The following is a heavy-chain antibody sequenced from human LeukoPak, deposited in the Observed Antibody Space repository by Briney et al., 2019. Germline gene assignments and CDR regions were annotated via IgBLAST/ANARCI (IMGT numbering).Heavy chain of an antibody. CDR3: ARDSSEVATTLSPLYYFDY. V-gene: IGHV3-33*01. CDR1: GFTFSSYG. Sequence: PGRSLRLSRAASGFTFSSYGMHWVRPAPGKGLAWVAVIWYDGSNKYYADSLKGRFTISRDNSKNTLYLQMNSLRAEDTAVYYCARDSSEVATTLSPLYYFDYWGQGTLVTVSS. J-gene: IGHJ4*02. D-gene: IGHD5-24*01. CDR2: IWYDGSNK.